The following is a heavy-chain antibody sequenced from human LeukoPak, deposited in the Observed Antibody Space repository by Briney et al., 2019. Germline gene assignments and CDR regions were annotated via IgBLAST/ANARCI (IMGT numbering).Heavy chain of an antibody. J-gene: IGHJ4*02. V-gene: IGHV3-23*01. Sequence: GGSLRLSCAASGFTFSTYAMSWVRQAPGEGREWVSSISGSGGRQYYADSVKGRFTISRDNAKNKLYMQMNSLRAEDTAVYYCARDSNKWYRESYFDFWGQGTLVTVSS. CDR1: GFTFSTYA. CDR3: ARDSNKWYRESYFDF. CDR2: ISGSGGRQ. D-gene: IGHD4-11*01.